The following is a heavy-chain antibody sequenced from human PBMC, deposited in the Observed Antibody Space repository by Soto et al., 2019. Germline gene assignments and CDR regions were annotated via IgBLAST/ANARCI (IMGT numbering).Heavy chain of an antibody. V-gene: IGHV4-61*01. CDR1: GGAVRSGSSY. D-gene: IGHD2-2*02. CDR2: VSYRGST. Sequence: QVQLQASGPGLVKPSETLSLTCTVSGGAVRSGSSYWSWIRQPPGNGLEWIGYVSYRGSTSYKPSLKNRVAISVDTAKNQFSLKMNSVTTADADVYSCARAARGYCSVTDCYIFASWGQGLLVTVSS. J-gene: IGHJ4*02. CDR3: ARAARGYCSVTDCYIFAS.